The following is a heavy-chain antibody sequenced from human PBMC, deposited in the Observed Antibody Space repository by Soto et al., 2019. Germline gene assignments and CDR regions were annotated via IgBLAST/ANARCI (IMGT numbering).Heavy chain of an antibody. D-gene: IGHD3-22*01. CDR2: IYHLGTT. J-gene: IGHJ5*02. V-gene: IGHV4-4*02. CDR1: GGSISSTRW. CDR3: ARTGKFYYYDMSGLPFDP. Sequence: SETLSLTCAVSGGSISSTRWWSWVRLSPGRGLEWIGDIYHLGTTNYNPSLKRRVSISLDKSKNQFSLKLTSVTAADTAVYFCARTGKFYYYDMSGLPFDPWGPGVLVTVSS.